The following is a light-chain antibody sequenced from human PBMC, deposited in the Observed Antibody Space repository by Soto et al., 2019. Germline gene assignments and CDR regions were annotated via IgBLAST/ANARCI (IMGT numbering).Light chain of an antibody. V-gene: IGLV1-40*01. CDR1: SSNIGAGYD. CDR3: QSYDSSLRYV. Sequence: QSVLTQPPSVSGAPGQRVTISCTGSSSNIGAGYDVHWYQQLPGTAPKLLIYGNSNRPSGVPDRFSGSKSGTSASLAITGLQADDEADYYCQSYDSSLRYVFGTGTKSPS. J-gene: IGLJ1*01. CDR2: GNS.